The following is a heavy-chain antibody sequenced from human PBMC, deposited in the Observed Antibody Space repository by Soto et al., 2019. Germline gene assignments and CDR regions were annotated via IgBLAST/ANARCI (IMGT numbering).Heavy chain of an antibody. CDR3: AKGQKSYYGSGSYNLF. Sequence: GGSLRLSCAASGFTFSSYAMSWVRQAPGKGLEWVSAISGSGGSTYYADSVKGRFTISRDNSKNTLYLQMNSLRAEDTDVYYCAKGQKSYYGSGSYNLFWGQGTLVTVSS. D-gene: IGHD3-10*01. CDR2: ISGSGGST. V-gene: IGHV3-23*01. J-gene: IGHJ4*02. CDR1: GFTFSSYA.